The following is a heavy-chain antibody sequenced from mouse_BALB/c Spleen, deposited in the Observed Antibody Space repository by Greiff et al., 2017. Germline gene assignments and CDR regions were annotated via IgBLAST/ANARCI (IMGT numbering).Heavy chain of an antibody. Sequence: DVQLQESGPGLVKPSQSLSLTCTVTGYSITSDYAWNWIRQFPGNKLEWMGYISYSGSTSYNPSLKSRISITRDTSKNQFFLQLNSVTTEDTATYYCARRRYDPRGYAMDYWGQGTSVTVSS. D-gene: IGHD2-14*01. CDR1: GYSITSDYA. J-gene: IGHJ4*01. CDR3: ARRRYDPRGYAMDY. V-gene: IGHV3-2*02. CDR2: ISYSGST.